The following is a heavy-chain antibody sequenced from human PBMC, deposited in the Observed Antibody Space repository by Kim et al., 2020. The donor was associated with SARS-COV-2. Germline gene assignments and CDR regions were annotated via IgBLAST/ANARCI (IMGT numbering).Heavy chain of an antibody. D-gene: IGHD6-13*01. Sequence: YADSAKGRFTISRDDAKNSLYLQMSSLRGEDTAVYYCAREYSGSYHIFDFWGQGTLVTVSS. CDR3: AREYSGSYHIFDF. J-gene: IGHJ4*02. V-gene: IGHV3-48*03.